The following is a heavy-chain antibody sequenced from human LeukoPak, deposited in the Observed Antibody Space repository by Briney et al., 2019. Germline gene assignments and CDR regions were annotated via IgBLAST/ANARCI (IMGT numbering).Heavy chain of an antibody. CDR2: ILNDGGST. V-gene: IGHV3-74*01. Sequence: GGSLRLSCAASGFTFNTYWTHWVRQAPGEGPVWVAHILNDGGSTSYADSVKGRFIISRDNAKNTLSLQTNSLRAEDTAVYYCVRHNYGYDYWGQGTPVTVSS. J-gene: IGHJ4*02. CDR3: VRHNYGYDY. CDR1: GFTFNTYW. D-gene: IGHD5-18*01.